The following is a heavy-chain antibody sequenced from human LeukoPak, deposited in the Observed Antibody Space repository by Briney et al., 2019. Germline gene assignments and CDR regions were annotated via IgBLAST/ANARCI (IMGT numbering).Heavy chain of an antibody. CDR2: IWYDGSNK. J-gene: IGHJ6*02. D-gene: IGHD5-18*01. Sequence: QPGRSLRLSCAASGFTFSSYGMHWVRQAPGKGLEWVAVIWYDGSNKYYADSVKGRFTISRDNSKNTLYLQMNSLRAEDTAVYYCAREIRGYSYGSYGMDVWGQGTTVTVPS. V-gene: IGHV3-33*01. CDR3: AREIRGYSYGSYGMDV. CDR1: GFTFSSYG.